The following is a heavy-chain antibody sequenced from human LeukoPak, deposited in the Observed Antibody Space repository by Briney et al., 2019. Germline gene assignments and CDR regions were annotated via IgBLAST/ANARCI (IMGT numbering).Heavy chain of an antibody. J-gene: IGHJ2*01. D-gene: IGHD6-13*01. Sequence: GGSLRLSCAASGFTFSSYAMSWVRQAPGKGLEWVSSISASGGSTYYADSVKGRFTISRDNSRNTLYLQMNTLRAEDTAVYYCAKAIAAPVWYFDLWGRGTLVTVSS. CDR1: GFTFSSYA. V-gene: IGHV3-23*01. CDR2: ISASGGST. CDR3: AKAIAAPVWYFDL.